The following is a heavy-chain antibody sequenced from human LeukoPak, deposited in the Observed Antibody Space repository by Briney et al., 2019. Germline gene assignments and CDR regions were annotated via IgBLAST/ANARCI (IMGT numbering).Heavy chain of an antibody. CDR1: GLSVSNNY. Sequence: GGSLRLSCVASGLSVSNNYMNWVRQAPGEGLEWVSALYIGGDTYYVDSVRGRFTISRDNSKNTLYLQMNSLRAEDTAIYYCMAAAGYNYGQCWGQGTLVTVSS. CDR2: LYIGGDT. D-gene: IGHD5-18*01. V-gene: IGHV3-53*01. CDR3: MAAAGYNYGQC. J-gene: IGHJ4*02.